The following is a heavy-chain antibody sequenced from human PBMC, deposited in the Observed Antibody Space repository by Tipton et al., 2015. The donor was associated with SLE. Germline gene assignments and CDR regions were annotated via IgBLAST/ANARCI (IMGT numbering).Heavy chain of an antibody. V-gene: IGHV4-34*01. J-gene: IGHJ6*02. CDR2: IKHSGST. Sequence: TLSLTCSMYDESFRTYYWTWIRQPPGKSLEWLGDIKHSGSTNYSPSLKSRVSISIDKSKNQFSLKLSSVNAADTAVYYCARHGNYDFYYYYGLDVWGQGTTVTVSS. CDR3: ARHGNYDFYYYYGLDV. CDR1: DESFRTYY. D-gene: IGHD3-3*01.